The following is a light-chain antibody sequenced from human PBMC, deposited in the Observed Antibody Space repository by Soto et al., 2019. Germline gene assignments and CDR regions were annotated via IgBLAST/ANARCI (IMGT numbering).Light chain of an antibody. J-gene: IGLJ1*01. V-gene: IGLV2-14*01. CDR1: SSDVGGYNY. CDR2: EVS. Sequence: QSVLTQPASVSVSPGQSITISCTGTSSDVGGYNYVSWYQQHPGKAPKLMIYEVSNRPSGVSNRFSGSKSGNTASLTISGLQADDEADYYCSSYTSSSTLVFGTGTKLTVL. CDR3: SSYTSSSTLV.